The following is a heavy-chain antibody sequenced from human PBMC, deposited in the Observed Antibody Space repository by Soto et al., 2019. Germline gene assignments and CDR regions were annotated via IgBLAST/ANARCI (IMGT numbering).Heavy chain of an antibody. CDR3: ARAGYSYGTNWFDP. CDR1: GYTFTSYD. CDR2: MNPNSGNT. D-gene: IGHD5-18*01. J-gene: IGHJ5*02. Sequence: QVQLVQSGAEVKKPGASVKVSCKASGYTFTSYDINWVRQATGQGLEWMGWMNPNSGNTGYAQKFQGRVTMTRNTSMSTADMELSSLRSEDTAVYYCARAGYSYGTNWFDPWGQGTLVTVSS. V-gene: IGHV1-8*01.